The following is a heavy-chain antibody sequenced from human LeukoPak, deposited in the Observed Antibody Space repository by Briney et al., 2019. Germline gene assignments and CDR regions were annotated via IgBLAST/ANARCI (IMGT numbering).Heavy chain of an antibody. Sequence: GGSLRLSCAASGFTFSSYAMSWVRQAPGKGLEWVSGTSASGGNTYYADSVKGRFTISRDNSKNTLYLQMNSLRAEDTAVYYCAKFPRVGVIPPTHDYWGQGTLVTVSS. CDR2: TSASGGNT. CDR1: GFTFSSYA. D-gene: IGHD3-10*01. J-gene: IGHJ4*02. CDR3: AKFPRVGVIPPTHDY. V-gene: IGHV3-23*01.